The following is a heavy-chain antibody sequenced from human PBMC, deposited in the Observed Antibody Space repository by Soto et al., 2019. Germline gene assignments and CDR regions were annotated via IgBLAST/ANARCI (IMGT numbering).Heavy chain of an antibody. D-gene: IGHD6-6*01. CDR3: TTPISSIAALYYYYYMDV. CDR1: GFTFSNAW. J-gene: IGHJ6*03. V-gene: IGHV3-15*01. CDR2: IKSKTDGGTT. Sequence: GESLKISCAASGFTFSNAWMSWVRQAPGKGLEWVGRIKSKTDGGTTDYAAPVKGRFTISRDDSKNTLYLQMNSLKTEDTAVYYCTTPISSIAALYYYYYMDVWGKGTTVTVSS.